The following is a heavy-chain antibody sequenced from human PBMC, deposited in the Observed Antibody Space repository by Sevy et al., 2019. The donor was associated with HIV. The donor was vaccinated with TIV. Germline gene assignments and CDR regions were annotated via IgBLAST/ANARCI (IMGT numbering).Heavy chain of an antibody. Sequence: GGSLRLSCAAYGFTFSNAWMSWVRQAPGKGLEWVGRIKSKTDGGTTDYAAPVKGRFTISRDDSKNTLYLQMNSLKTEDTAVYYCTTDGYYYDSSGRDAFDIWGQGTMVTVSS. CDR1: GFTFSNAW. CDR2: IKSKTDGGTT. J-gene: IGHJ3*02. D-gene: IGHD3-22*01. CDR3: TTDGYYYDSSGRDAFDI. V-gene: IGHV3-15*01.